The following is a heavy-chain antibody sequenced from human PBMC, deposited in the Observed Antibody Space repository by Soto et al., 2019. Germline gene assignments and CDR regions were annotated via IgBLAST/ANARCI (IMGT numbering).Heavy chain of an antibody. V-gene: IGHV4-30-4*01. Sequence: QVQLLESGPGLVKPSQTLSLTCSGSGASVAGSSYYWSWVRQPPGKGLEWIGYIPYRGRPFYNPSLTSRGTISADTSKNQLSLQLTSVTAADRAVYYCARDTYSGYDFVLLGHGNLVTVSS. CDR1: GASVAGSSYY. CDR2: IPYRGRP. J-gene: IGHJ5*02. CDR3: ARDTYSGYDFVL. D-gene: IGHD5-12*01.